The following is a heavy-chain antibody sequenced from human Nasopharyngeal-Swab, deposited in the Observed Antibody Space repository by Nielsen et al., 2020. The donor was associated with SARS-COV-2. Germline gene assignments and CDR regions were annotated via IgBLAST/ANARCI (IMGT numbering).Heavy chain of an antibody. J-gene: IGHJ6*02. D-gene: IGHD3-3*01. CDR3: ARGATIFGVVLGDSYGMDV. CDR1: GFTFSDHY. CDR2: TRNKANSYTT. V-gene: IGHV3-72*01. Sequence: GGSLRLSCAASGFTFSDHYMDWVRQAPGKGLEWVGRTRNKANSYTTEYAASVKGRFTISRDDSENSVYLQMNSLKTEDTAVYYCARGATIFGVVLGDSYGMDVWRQGTTVTVSS.